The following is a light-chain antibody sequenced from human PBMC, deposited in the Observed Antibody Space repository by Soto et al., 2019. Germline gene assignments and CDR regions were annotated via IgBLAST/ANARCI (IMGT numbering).Light chain of an antibody. CDR3: QQYNSFSPYT. CDR2: DAS. V-gene: IGKV1-5*01. Sequence: DIQMTQSPSTLSASVGDRVTITCRASQSISGWLAWYQQKPGKAPKLLIYDASNLESGVPSRFSGSGSETELTLTISGLQPDDFATNYCQQYNSFSPYTFGQGTKLEIQ. J-gene: IGKJ2*01. CDR1: QSISGW.